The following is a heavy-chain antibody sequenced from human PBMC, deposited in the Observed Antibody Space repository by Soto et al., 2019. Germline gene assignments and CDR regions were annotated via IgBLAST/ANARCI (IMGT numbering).Heavy chain of an antibody. J-gene: IGHJ4*02. CDR3: ARDRHLGAPTYYFDY. V-gene: IGHV3-33*01. Sequence: GGSLRLSCAASGFTFSSYGMHWVRQAPGKGLEWVAVIWYDRSNKYYADSVKGRFTISRDNSKNTLYLQMNSLRAEDTAVYYCARDRHLGAPTYYFDYWGQGTLVTVSS. CDR2: IWYDRSNK. D-gene: IGHD1-26*01. CDR1: GFTFSSYG.